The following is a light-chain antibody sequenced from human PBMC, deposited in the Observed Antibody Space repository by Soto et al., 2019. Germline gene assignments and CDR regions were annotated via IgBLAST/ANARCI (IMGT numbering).Light chain of an antibody. Sequence: EIVLTQSPGTLSLSPGERATLSCRASQSVSSSYLAWYQQEPGQAPRLLIYGASSRATGIPDRFSGSGSGTDFTLTISRLEPEDFAVYYCQQFETFGQGTKVEIK. CDR1: QSVSSSY. CDR3: QQFET. CDR2: GAS. V-gene: IGKV3-20*01. J-gene: IGKJ1*01.